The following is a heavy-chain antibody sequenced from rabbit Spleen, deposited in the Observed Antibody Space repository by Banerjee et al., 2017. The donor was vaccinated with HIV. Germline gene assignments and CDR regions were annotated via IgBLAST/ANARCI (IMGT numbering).Heavy chain of an antibody. Sequence: QEQLEESGGDLVKPEGSLTLTCTGSGFSFSSGHYMCWVRQAPGKGLEWIACIYSGSSNPNYASWAKGRFTVSKTSSTTVTLQMTSLTAADTATFFCAREIYARYGADNRDLWGPGTLVTVS. V-gene: IGHV1S45*01. CDR1: GFSFSSGHY. CDR3: AREIYARYGADNRDL. CDR2: IYSGSSNP. D-gene: IGHD4-2*01. J-gene: IGHJ4*01.